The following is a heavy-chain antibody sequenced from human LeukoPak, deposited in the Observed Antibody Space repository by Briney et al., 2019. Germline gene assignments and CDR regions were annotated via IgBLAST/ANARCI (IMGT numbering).Heavy chain of an antibody. CDR2: IYYSGST. Sequence: ALETLSLTCTVSGGSISSGDYYWSWIRQPPGKGLEWIGYIYYSGSTYYNPSLKSRVTISVDTSKNQFSLKLSSVTAADTAVYYCASTGKAKTYYGMDVWGQGTTVTVSS. J-gene: IGHJ6*02. V-gene: IGHV4-30-4*01. CDR3: ASTGKAKTYYGMDV. CDR1: GGSISSGDYY.